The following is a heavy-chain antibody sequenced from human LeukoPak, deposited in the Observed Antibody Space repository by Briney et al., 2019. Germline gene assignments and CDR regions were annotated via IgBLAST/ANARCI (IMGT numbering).Heavy chain of an antibody. CDR3: AKGPLRGTAAAIDY. V-gene: IGHV3-30*18. Sequence: GGSLKLSCAASGFTFNNYGMHWVRQAPGKGLEWVAVISYDGRNKHYPDSVKGRFTISRDISTDTLWLQMDSLRTEDTAVYYCAKGPLRGTAAAIDYWGQGTLVTVSS. CDR2: ISYDGRNK. J-gene: IGHJ4*02. D-gene: IGHD2-2*01. CDR1: GFTFNNYG.